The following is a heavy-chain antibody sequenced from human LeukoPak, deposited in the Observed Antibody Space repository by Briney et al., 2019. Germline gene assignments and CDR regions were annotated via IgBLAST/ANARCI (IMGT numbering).Heavy chain of an antibody. Sequence: LETLSLTCTVSGGSISSFYWNWIRQPAGKGLEWIGRIYNSGSTNYNPSLKSRLSMSVDTSKNQFSLNLRSVTAADTAIYYCAREWELVFDYWGQGTLVTVSS. CDR2: IYNSGST. V-gene: IGHV4-4*07. J-gene: IGHJ4*02. CDR3: AREWELVFDY. D-gene: IGHD1-26*01. CDR1: GGSISSFY.